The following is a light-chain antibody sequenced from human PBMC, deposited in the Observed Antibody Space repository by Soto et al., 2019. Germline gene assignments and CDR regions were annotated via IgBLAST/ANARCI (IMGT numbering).Light chain of an antibody. Sequence: QSVLTQPASVSGSPGQSITISCTGTSSDVGGYNYVSWYQQHPGKAPNLIIFDVSNWPSGVSNRFSGSKSGNSASLTISGLQAEDEADYYCSSYTGSNTPVVFGGGTKLTVL. CDR2: DVS. V-gene: IGLV2-14*01. CDR3: SSYTGSNTPVV. CDR1: SSDVGGYNY. J-gene: IGLJ2*01.